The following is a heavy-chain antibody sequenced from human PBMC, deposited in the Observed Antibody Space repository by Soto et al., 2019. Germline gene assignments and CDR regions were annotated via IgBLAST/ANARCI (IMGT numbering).Heavy chain of an antibody. CDR2: INSDGSST. CDR1: GFTFSSYW. Sequence: HPGGSMRLSCAASGFTFSSYWMHWVRQAPGKGLVWVSRINSDGSSTSYADSVKGRFTISRDNAKNMLYLQMNSLRAEDTAVYYCASPGSSGWSIIDYWGQGTLVTVSS. D-gene: IGHD6-19*01. CDR3: ASPGSSGWSIIDY. V-gene: IGHV3-74*01. J-gene: IGHJ4*02.